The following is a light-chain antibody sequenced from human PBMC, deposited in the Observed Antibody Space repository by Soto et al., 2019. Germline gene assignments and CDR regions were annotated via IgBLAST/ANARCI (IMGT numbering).Light chain of an antibody. CDR2: TDH. J-gene: IGLJ1*01. V-gene: IGLV1-44*01. CDR1: SSNIGSNT. CDR3: STWDDSLNGYV. Sequence: QSVLTQPPSASGPPGQRVTISCSGGSSNIGSNTVHWYQQLPGTALKLLIFTDHERPSGVPDRFSGSRSGTSASLAIRGLRSEDEADYYCSTWDDSLNGYVFGTGTKLTVL.